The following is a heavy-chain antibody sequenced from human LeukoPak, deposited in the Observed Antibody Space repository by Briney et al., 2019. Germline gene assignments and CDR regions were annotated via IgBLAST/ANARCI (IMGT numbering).Heavy chain of an antibody. CDR3: ASFTMKDYYDGSGYNRGSYWYFDL. CDR1: GYTLTSYG. J-gene: IGHJ2*01. V-gene: IGHV1-18*01. CDR2: ISVYNGNT. D-gene: IGHD3-22*01. Sequence: ASVKVSCKASGYTLTSYGISWVRQAPGQGLEWMGWISVYNGNTNYAQKFQGRVTMTTDISTSTAYMEVRSLRSDDTAVFYCASFTMKDYYDGSGYNRGSYWYFDLWGRGTLVTVSS.